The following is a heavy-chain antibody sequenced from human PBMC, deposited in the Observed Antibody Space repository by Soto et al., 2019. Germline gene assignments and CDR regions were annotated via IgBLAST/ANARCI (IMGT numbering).Heavy chain of an antibody. CDR3: AHLPWKQLWPRAPVVY. CDR1: GFSFSTFW. J-gene: IGHJ4*02. CDR2: INQDGSEK. V-gene: IGHV3-7*05. Sequence: GGSLRLSCVTSGFSFSTFWLNWVRQAPGKGLEWVANINQDGSEKYYVDSVKGRFTITKDTSKNQLVLTMTNMDPVDTATYYCAHLPWKQLWPRAPVVYWGQGTPVTVSS. D-gene: IGHD5-18*01.